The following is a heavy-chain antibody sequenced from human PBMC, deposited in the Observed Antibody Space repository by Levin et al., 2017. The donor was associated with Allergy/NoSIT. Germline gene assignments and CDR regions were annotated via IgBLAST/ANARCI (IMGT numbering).Heavy chain of an antibody. J-gene: IGHJ4*02. D-gene: IGHD3-10*01. V-gene: IGHV3-30*18. CDR2: ISYDGSNK. Sequence: LSLPCAASGFTFRSYGMHWVRQAPGKGLEWVAVISYDGSNKYYADSVKGRFTISRDNSKNTLYLQMNSLRAEDTAVYYCAKDVWFGELGAIDYWGQGTLVTVSS. CDR1: GFTFRSYG. CDR3: AKDVWFGELGAIDY.